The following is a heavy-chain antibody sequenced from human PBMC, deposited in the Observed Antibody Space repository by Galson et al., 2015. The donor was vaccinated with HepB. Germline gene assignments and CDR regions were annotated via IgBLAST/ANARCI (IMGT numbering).Heavy chain of an antibody. CDR3: ARSVGRGAFDI. CDR1: GYTFTSYY. J-gene: IGHJ3*02. Sequence: SVKVSCKASGYTFTSYYMHWVRQAPGQGLEWMGIINPSGGSTSYAQKFQGRVTMTRDTSTSTVYMELSSPRSEDTAVYYCARSVGRGAFDIWGQGTMVTVSS. CDR2: INPSGGST. D-gene: IGHD3-10*01. V-gene: IGHV1-46*03.